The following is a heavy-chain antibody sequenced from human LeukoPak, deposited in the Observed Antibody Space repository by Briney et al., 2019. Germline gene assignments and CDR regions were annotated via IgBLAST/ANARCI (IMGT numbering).Heavy chain of an antibody. CDR1: GYTFTSYA. Sequence: ASVKVSCKASGYTFTSYAMHWVRQAPGQRLEWMGWINAGNGNTKYSQKFQGRVTITRDTSASTAYMELSSLRSEAAAVVYCARGGMVGPTPHDYGPQGPLVTVSS. CDR2: INAGNGNT. V-gene: IGHV1-3*01. CDR3: ARGGMVGPTPHDY. D-gene: IGHD1-26*01. J-gene: IGHJ4*02.